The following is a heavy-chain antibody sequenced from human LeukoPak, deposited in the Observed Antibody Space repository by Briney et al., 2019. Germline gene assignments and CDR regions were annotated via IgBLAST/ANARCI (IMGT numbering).Heavy chain of an antibody. CDR2: IIPLFGTA. Sequence: SVKVSCKVSGDTFSSYAINWVRQAPGQGLEWMGKIIPLFGTADYAQKLQGRVTITTDESTLTAYMELSSLRSEDTAVYYCARSDYYYYYYMDVWGKGTTVTVSS. J-gene: IGHJ6*03. CDR3: ARSDYYYYYYMDV. CDR1: GDTFSSYA. V-gene: IGHV1-69*05. D-gene: IGHD4/OR15-4a*01.